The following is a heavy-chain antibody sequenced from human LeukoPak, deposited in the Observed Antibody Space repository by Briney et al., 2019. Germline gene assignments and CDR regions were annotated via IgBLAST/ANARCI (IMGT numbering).Heavy chain of an antibody. D-gene: IGHD1-26*01. Sequence: GGSLRLSCAASGFTFSNHAMNWVRQAPGKGLEWVTTISFDGTDKYYADSVKGRFTISRDNSKNTLYLQMNSLRAEDTAVYYCVRSYYYYYGMDVWGQGTTVTVSS. J-gene: IGHJ6*02. V-gene: IGHV3-30-3*01. CDR2: ISFDGTDK. CDR1: GFTFSNHA. CDR3: VRSYYYYYGMDV.